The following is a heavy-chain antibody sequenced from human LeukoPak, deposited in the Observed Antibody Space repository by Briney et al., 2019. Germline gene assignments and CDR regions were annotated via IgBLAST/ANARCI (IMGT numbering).Heavy chain of an antibody. CDR2: ISSSSSYI. J-gene: IGHJ6*04. V-gene: IGHV3-21*01. Sequence: PGGSLTLSCAASGFTFSSYSMNWVRQAPGKGLEWVSSISSSSSYIYYADSVKGRFTISRDNAKNSLYLQMNSLRAEATAVYYCAWSAGGRVDVWGKGTTVTVSS. CDR1: GFTFSSYS. CDR3: AWSAGGRVDV.